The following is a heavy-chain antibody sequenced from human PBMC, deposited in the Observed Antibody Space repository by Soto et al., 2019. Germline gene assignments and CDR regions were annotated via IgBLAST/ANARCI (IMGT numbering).Heavy chain of an antibody. CDR2: INHSGST. CDR1: GGSFSGYY. V-gene: IGHV4-34*01. D-gene: IGHD4-4*01. J-gene: IGHJ5*02. CDR3: ARAGGKIWTVTPAPNSSDP. Sequence: SETLSLTCAVYGGSFSGYYWSWIRQPPGKGLEWIGEINHSGSTNYNPSLKSRVTISVDTSKNQFSLKLSSVTAADTAVYYCARAGGKIWTVTPAPNSSDPWGQGTLVTVSS.